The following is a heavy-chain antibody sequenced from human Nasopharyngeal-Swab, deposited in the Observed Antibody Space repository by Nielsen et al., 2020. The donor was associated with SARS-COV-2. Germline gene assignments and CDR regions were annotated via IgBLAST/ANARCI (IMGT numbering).Heavy chain of an antibody. D-gene: IGHD6-13*01. CDR2: ISGSGGST. J-gene: IGHJ6*03. CDR1: GFTFSSYA. CDR3: AKSGSGYSPDKLYYMDV. V-gene: IGHV3-23*01. Sequence: GESLKISCAASGFTFSSYAMSSVRQAPGKGLEWVSAISGSGGSTYYAESVKGRFTISRDNSKNTLYLQMNILRAEDTAVYYCAKSGSGYSPDKLYYMDVWGKGTTVTVSS.